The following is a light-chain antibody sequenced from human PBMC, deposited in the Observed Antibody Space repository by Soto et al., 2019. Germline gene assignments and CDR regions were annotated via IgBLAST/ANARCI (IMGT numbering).Light chain of an antibody. CDR1: TGTVTNGHY. J-gene: IGLJ3*02. CDR2: DTN. Sequence: QSVVTQEPSLTVSPGGTVILTCGSNTGTVTNGHYPYWFQQKPGQAPRTLIYDTNNKHSWTPARFSGSLLGGKAALTLSGAQPEDEAEYYCLLSYNHIRVFGGGTKLTV. CDR3: LLSYNHIRV. V-gene: IGLV7-46*01.